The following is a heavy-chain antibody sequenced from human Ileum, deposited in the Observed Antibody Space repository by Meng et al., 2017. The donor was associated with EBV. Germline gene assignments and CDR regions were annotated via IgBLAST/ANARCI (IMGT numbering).Heavy chain of an antibody. J-gene: IGHJ4*02. CDR3: AKVSLTGTFYDH. CDR2: IFHSWST. V-gene: IGHV4-4*02. CDR1: GGSVSGNNW. Sequence: QVQLQESGPRLVKPSGTLSLNCAVSGGSVSGNNWWSWVRQPPGKGLEWIGEIFHSWSTNNSSSLKSRVTISVDNSKNQFSLSLTSVTAADTAIYYCAKVSLTGTFYDHWGQGILVTVSS. D-gene: IGHD3-9*01.